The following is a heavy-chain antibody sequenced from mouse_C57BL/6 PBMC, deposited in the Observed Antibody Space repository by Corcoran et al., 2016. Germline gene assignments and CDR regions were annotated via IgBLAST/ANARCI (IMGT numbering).Heavy chain of an antibody. D-gene: IGHD4-1*01. V-gene: IGHV3-6*01. Sequence: DVQLQESGPGLVKPSQSLSLTCSVTGYSITSGYYWNWIRQFPGNKLEWMGYISYDGSNNYNPSLKNRISITRDTSKNQFFLKFNSVTTEDTATYYCARAWDYWYFDVWGIGTTVTVSS. J-gene: IGHJ1*03. CDR3: ARAWDYWYFDV. CDR2: ISYDGSN. CDR1: GYSITSGYY.